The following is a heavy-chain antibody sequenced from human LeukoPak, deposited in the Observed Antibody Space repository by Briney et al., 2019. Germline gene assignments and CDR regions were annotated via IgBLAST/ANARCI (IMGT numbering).Heavy chain of an antibody. Sequence: KPSETLSLTCTVSGGSVSTSDYYWGWIRQSPVKGLEWIGDVFYTGKTNYNPSLRGRATISIDTSKNQFSLKLTYVTAADSAVYYCARVFDSWGQGTLVTASS. CDR2: VFYTGKT. V-gene: IGHV4-39*07. J-gene: IGHJ4*02. CDR3: ARVFDS. CDR1: GGSVSTSDYY.